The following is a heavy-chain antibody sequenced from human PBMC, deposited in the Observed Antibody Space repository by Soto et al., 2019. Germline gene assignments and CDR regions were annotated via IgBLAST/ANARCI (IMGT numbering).Heavy chain of an antibody. CDR3: AITHSGSGYILDY. V-gene: IGHV5-10-1*01. Sequence: PGESLKISCKGSGYSFTSYWISWVRQMPGKGLEWMGRIDPSDSYTNYSPSFQGHVTISADKSISTAYLQWSSLKASDTAMYYCAITHSGSGYILDYWGQGTLVTVSS. J-gene: IGHJ4*02. CDR2: IDPSDSYT. CDR1: GYSFTSYW. D-gene: IGHD5-12*01.